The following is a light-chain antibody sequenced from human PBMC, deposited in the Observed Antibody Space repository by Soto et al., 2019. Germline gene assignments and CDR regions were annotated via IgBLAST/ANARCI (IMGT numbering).Light chain of an antibody. J-gene: IGKJ1*01. Sequence: EILLTQSPGTLSLSPGERATLSCRASQSINNNYLAWYQQRRGQAPRLLIYGASSRPTGIPDRFSGSGSWTDFNSTISRLEAEDFAVSYFQQYGGLPRTFGQGTKMEIK. CDR2: GAS. CDR3: QQYGGLPRT. CDR1: QSINNNY. V-gene: IGKV3-20*01.